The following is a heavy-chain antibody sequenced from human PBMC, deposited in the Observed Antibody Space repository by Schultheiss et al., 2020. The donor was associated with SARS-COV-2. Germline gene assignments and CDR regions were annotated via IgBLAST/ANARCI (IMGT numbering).Heavy chain of an antibody. J-gene: IGHJ4*02. Sequence: SETLSLTCTVSGGSVSSGSYYWSWIRQPPGKGLEWIGYIYYSGSTNYNPSLKSRVTISVDTSKNQFSLKLSSVTAADTAVYYCARAVKLWPKSFDYWGQGTLVTVSS. D-gene: IGHD5-18*01. V-gene: IGHV4-61*01. CDR2: IYYSGST. CDR1: GGSVSSGSYY. CDR3: ARAVKLWPKSFDY.